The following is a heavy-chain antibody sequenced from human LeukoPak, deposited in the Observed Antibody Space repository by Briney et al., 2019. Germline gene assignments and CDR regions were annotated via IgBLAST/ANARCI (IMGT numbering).Heavy chain of an antibody. CDR2: IYSDGTT. J-gene: IGHJ4*02. D-gene: IGHD4-17*01. CDR1: GFTVSSNY. Sequence: PGGSLRLSCAASGFTVSSNYMSWVRQAPGKGLEWVSVIYSDGTTYYADSVKGRFAISRDSSKNTLYLQMNSLRAEDTAVYYCARALYGDYDYWGQGTLVTVSS. CDR3: ARALYGDYDY. V-gene: IGHV3-66*01.